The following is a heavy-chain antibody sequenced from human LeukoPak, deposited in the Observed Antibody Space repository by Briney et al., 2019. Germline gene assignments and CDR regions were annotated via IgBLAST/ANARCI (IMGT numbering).Heavy chain of an antibody. D-gene: IGHD6-19*01. CDR3: ARSYSSGGNVASFQH. CDR2: IRYSGST. Sequence: SESLSLTCTVAGGSISTYYWSWIRQPPGRGLEYIGFIRYSGSTNYNSSLKSRVTISVDTSKNQFSLKLSSVTAADTAVYYCARSYSSGGNVASFQHWGQGTLVTVSA. CDR1: GGSISTYY. J-gene: IGHJ1*01. V-gene: IGHV4-59*08.